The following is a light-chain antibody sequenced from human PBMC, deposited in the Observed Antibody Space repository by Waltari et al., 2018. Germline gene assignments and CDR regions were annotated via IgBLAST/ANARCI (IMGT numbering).Light chain of an antibody. V-gene: IGLV3-25*03. CDR2: KDS. Sequence: SYELTQPPSVSVSPGQTARITCSGDALPKQYAYWYQQKPGQAPVRVIYKDSERPSGIPDRFSGSSSGTTVTLTISGVQAEDEADYYCQSADSSGTYWVFGGGTKLTVL. CDR3: QSADSSGTYWV. J-gene: IGLJ3*02. CDR1: ALPKQY.